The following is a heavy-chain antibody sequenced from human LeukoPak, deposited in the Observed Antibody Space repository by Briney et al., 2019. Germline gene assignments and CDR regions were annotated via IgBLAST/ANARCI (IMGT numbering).Heavy chain of an antibody. V-gene: IGHV4-34*01. D-gene: IGHD3-10*01. J-gene: IGHJ5*02. CDR2: INHSGNT. CDR3: ARSPLYYYGSGSYYKSWFDP. Sequence: PSETLSLTCAVYGGSFSGYYWSWIRQPPGKGLEWIGEINHSGNTNYNPSLKSRVTISVDTSKNQFSLNLSSVTAADTAVYYCARSPLYYYGSGSYYKSWFDPWGQGTLVTVSS. CDR1: GGSFSGYY.